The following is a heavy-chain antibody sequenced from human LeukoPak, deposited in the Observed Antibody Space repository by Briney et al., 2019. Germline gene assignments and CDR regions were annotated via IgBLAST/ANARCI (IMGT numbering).Heavy chain of an antibody. Sequence: GGSLRLSCAASGFTVNTHFMSWVRQAPGKGLEWVSVLYHGDRTYYADSVKGRFTISRDSSKNTVYLQMQNLRAEDTAVYYCTRDRDDSSVLHYFDYWGQGALVTVSS. J-gene: IGHJ4*02. D-gene: IGHD3-22*01. V-gene: IGHV3-66*02. CDR3: TRDRDDSSVLHYFDY. CDR1: GFTVNTHF. CDR2: LYHGDRT.